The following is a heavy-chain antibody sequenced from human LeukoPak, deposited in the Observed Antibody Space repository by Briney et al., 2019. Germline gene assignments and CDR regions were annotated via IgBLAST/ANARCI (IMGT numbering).Heavy chain of an antibody. V-gene: IGHV1-69*13. D-gene: IGHD6-19*01. J-gene: IGHJ6*02. CDR2: IIPIFGTA. CDR3: ARHRSGWSEYYYYGMDV. CDR1: GGTFCSYA. Sequence: GASVKVSCKASGGTFCSYAISWVRQAPGQGLEWMGGIIPIFGTANYAQKFQGRVTITADESTSTAYMELSSLRSEDTAVYYCARHRSGWSEYYYYGMDVWGQGTTVTVSS.